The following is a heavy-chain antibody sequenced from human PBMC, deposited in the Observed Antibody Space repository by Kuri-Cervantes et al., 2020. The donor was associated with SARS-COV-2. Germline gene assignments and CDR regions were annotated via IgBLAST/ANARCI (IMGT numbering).Heavy chain of an antibody. CDR2: IGGSGANT. CDR1: GFTFSSFP. Sequence: GGSLRLSCAASGFTFSSFPMSWVRQAPGKGLEWVSGIGGSGANTYYADSVKGWFTISRDNSKNTLYLQMNSLRAEDTAVYYCVKDSRVYYLDYWGQGTLVTVSS. V-gene: IGHV3-23*01. D-gene: IGHD2/OR15-2a*01. J-gene: IGHJ4*02. CDR3: VKDSRVYYLDY.